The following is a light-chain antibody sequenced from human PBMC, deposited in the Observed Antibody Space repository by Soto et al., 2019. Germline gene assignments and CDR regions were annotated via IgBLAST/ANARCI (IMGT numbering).Light chain of an antibody. V-gene: IGKV3-15*01. CDR3: QQYNNWPRT. CDR2: GAS. CDR1: QSVSSN. Sequence: IVMTQFPATPAVSPGERATLFCRASQSVSSNLAWYQQKPGQAPRLLIYGASTRATGIPARFSGSGSGTEFTLTISSLQSEDFAVYYCQQYNNWPRTFGQGTKVDIK. J-gene: IGKJ1*01.